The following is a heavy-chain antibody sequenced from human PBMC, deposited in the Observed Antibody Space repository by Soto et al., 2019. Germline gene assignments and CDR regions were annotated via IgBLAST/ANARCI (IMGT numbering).Heavy chain of an antibody. CDR2: IFNSGDT. CDR3: ARVLGWLDYSHIDY. J-gene: IGHJ4*02. V-gene: IGHV4-39*01. Sequence: SETLSLTCNVSGVSISSSLNYWGWIRQPPGKGLEWIGSIFNSGDTSYNPSLQSRVAISVDTSKNQFSLNLISVTAADTAVYYCARVLGWLDYSHIDYWGQGTLVTVSS. CDR1: GVSISSSLNY. D-gene: IGHD3-10*01.